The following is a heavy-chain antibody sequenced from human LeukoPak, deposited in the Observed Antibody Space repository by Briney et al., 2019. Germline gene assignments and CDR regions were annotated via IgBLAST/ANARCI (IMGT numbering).Heavy chain of an antibody. CDR2: ISSSSSYI. Sequence: GGSLRLSCAASGFTFSSYSMNWVRQAPGKGLEWVSSISSSSSYIHYADSVKGRFTISRDNAKNSLYLQMNSLRAEDTAVYYCARSPGCSSTSCYPGDYWGQGTLVTVSS. J-gene: IGHJ4*02. CDR1: GFTFSSYS. V-gene: IGHV3-21*01. D-gene: IGHD2-2*01. CDR3: ARSPGCSSTSCYPGDY.